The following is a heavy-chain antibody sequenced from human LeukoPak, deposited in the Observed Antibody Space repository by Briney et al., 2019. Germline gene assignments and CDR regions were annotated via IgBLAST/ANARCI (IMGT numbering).Heavy chain of an antibody. CDR2: IKQDGGGK. CDR1: EFTFSSYW. Sequence: GGSLRLSCAASEFTFSSYWMSWVRQAPGKGLEWVANIKQDGGGKYYLDSVKGRFTVSRDNAKNSLYLQMSSLRAEDTAVYYCARGLYFAPKVWGQGTTVTVSS. V-gene: IGHV3-7*01. J-gene: IGHJ6*02. CDR3: ARGLYFAPKV. D-gene: IGHD3-9*01.